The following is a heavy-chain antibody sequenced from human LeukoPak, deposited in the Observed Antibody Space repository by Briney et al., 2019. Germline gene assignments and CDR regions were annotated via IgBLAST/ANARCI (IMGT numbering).Heavy chain of an antibody. D-gene: IGHD3-3*01. V-gene: IGHV1-2*02. CDR1: GYTFTGYY. Sequence: ASVKVSCKASGYTFTGYYMHWVRQAPGQGLEWMGWINPNSGDTNCAQRFQGRVTMTRDTSISTVYMELSRLRSDDTAVYSCARDSLDDFGVVDYWGQGTLVTVSS. CDR2: INPNSGDT. CDR3: ARDSLDDFGVVDY. J-gene: IGHJ4*02.